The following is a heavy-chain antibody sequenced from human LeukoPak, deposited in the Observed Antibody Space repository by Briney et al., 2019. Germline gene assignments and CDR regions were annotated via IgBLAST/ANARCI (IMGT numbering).Heavy chain of an antibody. V-gene: IGHV4-38-2*02. CDR2: IYHSGNT. CDR1: AYSISSGYY. D-gene: IGHD4-17*01. CDR3: ARGLKLTVTNVLEFDY. Sequence: SETLSLTCTVSAYSISSGYYWGWIRQAPGKGLEWIGSIYHSGNTYYNPSLKSRVTISLDTSKNQFSLKLSSVTAADTAIYYCARGLKLTVTNVLEFDYWGQGSLVTVSS. J-gene: IGHJ4*02.